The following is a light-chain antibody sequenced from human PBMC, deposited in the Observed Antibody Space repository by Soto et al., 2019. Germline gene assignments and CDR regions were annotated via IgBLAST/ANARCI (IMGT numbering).Light chain of an antibody. J-gene: IGKJ1*01. V-gene: IGKV1-5*01. CDR2: DAS. CDR1: QTIRSL. CDR3: QQYNNYLWT. Sequence: DIQMTQSPSTLSASVGDRVTITCRASQTIRSLLAWYQQKPGKAPKALIYDASRLGSGVPSRFSGSGSGTEFTLTISSLQPDDFATYYCQQYNNYLWTFGQGTKVDIK.